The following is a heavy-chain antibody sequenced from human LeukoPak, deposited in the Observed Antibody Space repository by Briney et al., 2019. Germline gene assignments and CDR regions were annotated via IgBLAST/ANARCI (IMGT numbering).Heavy chain of an antibody. V-gene: IGHV1-46*01. CDR1: GYTFTSYY. CDR2: INPSGGST. CDR3: ARVVGFGESADY. Sequence: ASVKVSCKASGYTFTSYYMHWVRQAPGQGLEWMGIINPSGGSTSYAQKFQGRVTMTRDMSTSTVYMELSSLRSEDTAVYYCARVVGFGESADYWGQGTLVTVSS. D-gene: IGHD3-10*01. J-gene: IGHJ4*02.